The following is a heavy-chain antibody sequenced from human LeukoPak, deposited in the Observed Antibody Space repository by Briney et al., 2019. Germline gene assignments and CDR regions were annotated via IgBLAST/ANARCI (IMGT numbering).Heavy chain of an antibody. Sequence: ASVKVSCKASGYIFTAFYMHWVRQAHGRGLEWLGYINPDNGVTNYEQKFRGRVTMTRDTSISTAYMQLSGLRSDDTAVYYCARDIVMVTYWFDPWGQGTLVTVSS. V-gene: IGHV1-2*02. CDR3: ARDIVMVTYWFDP. CDR2: INPDNGVT. D-gene: IGHD5-18*01. CDR1: GYIFTAFY. J-gene: IGHJ5*02.